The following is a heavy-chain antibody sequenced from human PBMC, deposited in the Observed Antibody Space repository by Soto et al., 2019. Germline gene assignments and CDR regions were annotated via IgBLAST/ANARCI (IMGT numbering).Heavy chain of an antibody. CDR1: GFTFSSYS. J-gene: IGHJ6*02. D-gene: IGHD5-12*01. V-gene: IGHV3-23*01. Sequence: PXGSLSLSCAASGFTFSSYSRSWVRQAPGKGLEWVSAISGSGGSTYYADSVKGRFTISRDNSKNTLYLQMNSLRAEDTAVYYCAKDSTYSGYDYYYGMDVWGQGTTVTVSS. CDR2: ISGSGGST. CDR3: AKDSTYSGYDYYYGMDV.